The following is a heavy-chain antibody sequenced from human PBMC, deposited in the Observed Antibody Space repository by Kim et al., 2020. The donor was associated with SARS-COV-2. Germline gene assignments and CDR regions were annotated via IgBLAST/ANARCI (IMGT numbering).Heavy chain of an antibody. Sequence: GGSLRLSCAASGFTFSNHAMHWVRQAPGKGLEFVSAISSNGGSPYYANSVKGRFTMSRDNSKNTLYLQMGSLRAEDMAVYYCARHPAPSLWSYYYYGLDVWGQGTTVTVSS. CDR3: ARHPAPSLWSYYYYGLDV. CDR1: GFTFSNHA. D-gene: IGHD3-10*01. V-gene: IGHV3-64*01. J-gene: IGHJ6*02. CDR2: ISSNGGSP.